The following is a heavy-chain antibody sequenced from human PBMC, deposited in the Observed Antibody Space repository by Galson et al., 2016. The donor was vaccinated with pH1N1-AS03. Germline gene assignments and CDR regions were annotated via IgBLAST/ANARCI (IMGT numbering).Heavy chain of an antibody. J-gene: IGHJ3*02. CDR3: ARGSYSSGWYRGRNAFDI. D-gene: IGHD6-19*01. Sequence: SETLSLTCAVYGGSFNNYYWNWIRQSPGKGLEWVGEINHSGSTDYNPSLKSRVTMSVDPSKNQISLNLNSVTAADTAVYYCARGSYSSGWYRGRNAFDIWGQGTMVTVSS. CDR2: INHSGST. V-gene: IGHV4-34*01. CDR1: GGSFNNYY.